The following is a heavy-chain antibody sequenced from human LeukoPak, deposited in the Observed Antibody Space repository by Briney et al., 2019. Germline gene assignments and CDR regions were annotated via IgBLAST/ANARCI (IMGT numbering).Heavy chain of an antibody. D-gene: IGHD3-3*01. CDR3: ATQPYYDFSPFDY. CDR2: ISSSGRTI. J-gene: IGHJ4*02. V-gene: IGHV3-48*04. CDR1: GFTFSSYS. Sequence: GGSLRLSCAASGFTFSSYSMNWVRQAPGKGLEWVSYISSSGRTIYYADSVKGRFTISRDNAENSLYLQMNSLRAEDTAVYYCATQPYYDFSPFDYWGQGTLVTVSS.